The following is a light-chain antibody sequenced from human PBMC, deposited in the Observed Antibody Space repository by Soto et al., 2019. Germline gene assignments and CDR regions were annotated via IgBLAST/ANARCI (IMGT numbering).Light chain of an antibody. CDR3: QQYGSSLWT. CDR2: AAS. Sequence: EIVLTQSPGTLSVSPEERATLSCRASQSVRSSYLAWYQQKPGQPPRLLIYAASSRAPGIPDRFSGCGSGTDFTLTISRLEPEDFAVYYCQQYGSSLWTFGQGTKVEIK. J-gene: IGKJ1*01. CDR1: QSVRSSY. V-gene: IGKV3-20*01.